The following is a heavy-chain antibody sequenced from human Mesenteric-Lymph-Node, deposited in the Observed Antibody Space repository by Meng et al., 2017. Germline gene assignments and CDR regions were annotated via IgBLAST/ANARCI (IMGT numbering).Heavy chain of an antibody. Sequence: QVQLVQSGAEVQKPGASVKVSCKASGYTFTVYYMHWVRQAPGQGLEWMGRINPHTGGINYAQEFQGRVAMTRDTSISTAYMELSRLRTDDTAVYYCAKIGSNHQFDLWGQGTLVTSPQ. CDR2: INPHTGGI. CDR1: GYTFTVYY. V-gene: IGHV1-2*06. CDR3: AKIGSNHQFDL. J-gene: IGHJ4*02. D-gene: IGHD4-11*01.